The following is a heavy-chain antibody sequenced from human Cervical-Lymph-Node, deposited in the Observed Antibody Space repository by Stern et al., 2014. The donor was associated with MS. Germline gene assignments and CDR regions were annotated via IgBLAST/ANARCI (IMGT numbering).Heavy chain of an antibody. CDR1: GGSLTSSLYY. CDR2: INYSGSP. Sequence: QLQLQESGPGLVKPSETLSLTCTVSGGSLTSSLYYWAWIRQPPGKGLEWIGSINYSGSPYYNPSLESRVTISVDMSKEQFSLKLSSVTAADTAVYYCARRLDGYCGSTTCPYYFALDVWGQGTTVTVSS. J-gene: IGHJ6*02. V-gene: IGHV4-39*01. D-gene: IGHD2-2*03. CDR3: ARRLDGYCGSTTCPYYFALDV.